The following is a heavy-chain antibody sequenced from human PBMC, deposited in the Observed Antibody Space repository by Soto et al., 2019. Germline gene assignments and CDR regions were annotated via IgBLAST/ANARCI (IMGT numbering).Heavy chain of an antibody. Sequence: EVQLVESGGGLVQPGGSLRLSCAASGFTVSSNYMSWVRQAPGKGLEWVSVIYSGGNTYYADSVKGRFTISRHNSTNTLYLQMNSLRADDTAVYYCARERQYRSGWQWDDAFDIWGQGTMVTVSS. CDR3: ARERQYRSGWQWDDAFDI. V-gene: IGHV3-66*01. D-gene: IGHD6-19*01. J-gene: IGHJ3*02. CDR1: GFTVSSNY. CDR2: IYSGGNT.